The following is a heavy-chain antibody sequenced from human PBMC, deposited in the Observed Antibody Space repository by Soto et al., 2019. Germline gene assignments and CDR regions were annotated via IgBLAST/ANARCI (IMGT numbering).Heavy chain of an antibody. CDR1: GGSISSSSYY. Sequence: SETLSLTCTVSGGSISSSSYYWGWIRQPPGKELEWIGSIYYSGSTYYNPSIKSRVTISEDTSKNQFSLKLSSVTAADTAVYYCARRKNNWGTHYDYWGQGTLVTVSS. V-gene: IGHV4-39*01. D-gene: IGHD7-27*01. J-gene: IGHJ4*02. CDR2: IYYSGST. CDR3: ARRKNNWGTHYDY.